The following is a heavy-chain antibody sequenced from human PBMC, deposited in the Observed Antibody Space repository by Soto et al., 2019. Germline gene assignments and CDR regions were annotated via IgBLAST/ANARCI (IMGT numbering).Heavy chain of an antibody. V-gene: IGHV1-18*01. Sequence: GASVKVSCKASGYTFTSYGISWVRQAPVQGLEWMGWISAYNGNTNYAQKLQGRVTMTTDTSTSTAYMELRSLRSDDTAVYYCARNFIAAAVNWFDPWGQGTLVTVSS. CDR3: ARNFIAAAVNWFDP. J-gene: IGHJ5*02. CDR2: ISAYNGNT. CDR1: GYTFTSYG. D-gene: IGHD6-13*01.